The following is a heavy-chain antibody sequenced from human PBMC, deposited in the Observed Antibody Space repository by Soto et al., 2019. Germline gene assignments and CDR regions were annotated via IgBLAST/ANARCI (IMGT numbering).Heavy chain of an antibody. CDR2: IYSGGST. J-gene: IGHJ4*02. CDR3: AREQALAAAVDY. V-gene: IGHV3-53*01. Sequence: GGSLRLSCAASGFTVSSNYMSWVRQAPGKGLEWVSVIYSGGSTYYADSVKGRFTISRDNSKNTLYLQMNSLRAEDTAVYYCAREQALAAAVDYWGQGTLVTVSS. D-gene: IGHD6-13*01. CDR1: GFTVSSNY.